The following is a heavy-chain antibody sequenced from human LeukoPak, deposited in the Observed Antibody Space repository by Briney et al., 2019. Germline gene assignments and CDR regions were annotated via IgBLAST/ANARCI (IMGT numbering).Heavy chain of an antibody. V-gene: IGHV3-48*02. CDR1: GFTFSSYS. J-gene: IGHJ4*02. CDR3: AREKASIAAAGTFDY. CDR2: ISSSSSTI. Sequence: PGGSLRLSCAASGFTFSSYSMNWVRQAPGKGLEWVSYISSSSSTIYYADSVKGRFTISRDNAKNSLYLQMNSQRDEDTAVYYCAREKASIAAAGTFDYWGQGTLVTVSS. D-gene: IGHD6-13*01.